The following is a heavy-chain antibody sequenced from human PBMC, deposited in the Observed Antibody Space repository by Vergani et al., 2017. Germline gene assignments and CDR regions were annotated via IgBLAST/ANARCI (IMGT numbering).Heavy chain of an antibody. D-gene: IGHD1-26*01. CDR2: INHSGSI. V-gene: IGHV4-34*01. Sequence: QVQLQQWGAGLLKPSETLSLTCAVYGGSFSGYYWSWIRQPPGKGLEWIGEINHSGSINYNPSRKSRVTISVDTSENQFSLKLSSVTSADTAVYYCARSLIRPIVGLLQLRGYYDYGMDVWGQGP. CDR1: GGSFSGYY. J-gene: IGHJ6*02. CDR3: ARSLIRPIVGLLQLRGYYDYGMDV.